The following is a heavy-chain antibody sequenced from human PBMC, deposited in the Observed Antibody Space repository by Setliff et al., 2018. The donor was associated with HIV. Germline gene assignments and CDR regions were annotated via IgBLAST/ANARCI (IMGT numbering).Heavy chain of an antibody. V-gene: IGHV4-39*01. J-gene: IGHJ6*03. D-gene: IGHD5-18*01. CDR2: IYYNGSP. Sequence: PSETLSLTCSVSGASIGSSHYYWGWIRQPPGKGLEWVASIYYNGSPFYNPSLKSRVTISVDTSKNQFSLNLSSVTAADTAVYYRARHCGYSPGQICYYYLDIWGKGTTVTVSS. CDR3: ARHCGYSPGQICYYYLDI. CDR1: GASIGSSHYY.